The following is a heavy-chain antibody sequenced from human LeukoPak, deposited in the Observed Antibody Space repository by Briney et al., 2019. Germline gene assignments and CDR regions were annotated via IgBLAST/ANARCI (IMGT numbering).Heavy chain of an antibody. J-gene: IGHJ6*03. D-gene: IGHD5-24*01. CDR2: IYHSGNT. Sequence: SETLSLTCTVSGYSISSGYHWGWIRQPPGKGLEWIANIYHSGNTYYNPSLKSRVTISVDTSRNQFSLKLSSVTAADTAVYYCARRKIAPGGTITTYYHYYYMDVWGNGTTVTVSS. CDR1: GYSISSGYH. CDR3: ARRKIAPGGTITTYYHYYYMDV. V-gene: IGHV4-38-2*02.